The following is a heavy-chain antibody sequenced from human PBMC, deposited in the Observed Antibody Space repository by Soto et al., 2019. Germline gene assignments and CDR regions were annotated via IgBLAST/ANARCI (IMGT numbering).Heavy chain of an antibody. V-gene: IGHV3-23*01. CDR2: ISGSGGST. CDR1: GFTFSSYA. J-gene: IGHJ4*02. D-gene: IGHD2-8*01. Sequence: EVQLLESGGGLVQPGGSLRLSCAASGFTFSSYAMSWVRQAPGKGLEWVSAISGSGGSTYYADSVKGRFTISRDNSKNTLYLQMNSLRAEDTAVYYCAKGHIVLMVYAISLDYWGQGTLVTVSS. CDR3: AKGHIVLMVYAISLDY.